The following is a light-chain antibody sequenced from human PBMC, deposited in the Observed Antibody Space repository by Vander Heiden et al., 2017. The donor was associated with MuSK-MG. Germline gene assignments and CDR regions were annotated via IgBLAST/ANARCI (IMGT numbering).Light chain of an antibody. CDR3: GTWDSSLSEGV. J-gene: IGLJ3*02. CDR2: ENN. CDR1: SSNIGNNY. V-gene: IGLV1-51*01. Sequence: QSVLTQPPSVSAAPGQKVTISCSGSSSNIGNNYASWYQHLPGTAPKLLIYENNKRPSGIPDRFSGSRSGTAATLDITGLQTGDEADYYCGTWDSSLSEGVFGGGTKLTVL.